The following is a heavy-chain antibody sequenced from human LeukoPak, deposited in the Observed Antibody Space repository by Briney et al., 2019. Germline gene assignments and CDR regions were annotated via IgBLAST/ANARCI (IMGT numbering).Heavy chain of an antibody. D-gene: IGHD3-10*01. Sequence: GASVKVSCKASGYTFTSYYMHWVRQAPGQGLEWMGIINPSGGSTSYAQKFQGRVTMTRDTSTSTVHMELSSLRSEDTAVYYCARDLPYGSGSYYRGVLDPWGQGTLVTVSS. CDR3: ARDLPYGSGSYYRGVLDP. J-gene: IGHJ5*02. CDR1: GYTFTSYY. CDR2: INPSGGST. V-gene: IGHV1-46*01.